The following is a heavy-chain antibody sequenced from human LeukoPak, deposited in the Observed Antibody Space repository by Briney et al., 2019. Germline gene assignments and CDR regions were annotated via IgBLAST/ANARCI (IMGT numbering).Heavy chain of an antibody. Sequence: PGGSLTLSCEVSGFTFSSYAMSWVRQAPGKGLEWVSGTSGSGGRTYYADSVKGRFTISRDNSKNTLYLQMNSLRAEDTAVYYCAKDKRSGWESDAFDIWGQGTMVTVSS. J-gene: IGHJ3*02. V-gene: IGHV3-23*01. D-gene: IGHD6-19*01. CDR1: GFTFSSYA. CDR3: AKDKRSGWESDAFDI. CDR2: TSGSGGRT.